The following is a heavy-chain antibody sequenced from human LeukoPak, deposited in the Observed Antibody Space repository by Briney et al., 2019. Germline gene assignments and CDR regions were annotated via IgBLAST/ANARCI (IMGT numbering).Heavy chain of an antibody. CDR3: ASRSGYLNWFDP. CDR2: IYYSGST. Sequence: SETLSLTCTVSGGSISSSSYYWGWIRQPPGKGLEWIGSIYYSGSTYYNPSLKSRVTISVDTSKNQFSLKLSSVTAADTAVYYCASRSGYLNWFDPWGQGTLVTVSS. V-gene: IGHV4-39*01. D-gene: IGHD3-22*01. CDR1: GGSISSSSYY. J-gene: IGHJ5*02.